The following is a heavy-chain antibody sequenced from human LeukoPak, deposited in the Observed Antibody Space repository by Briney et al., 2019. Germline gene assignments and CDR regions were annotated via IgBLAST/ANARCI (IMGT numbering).Heavy chain of an antibody. CDR2: ISGGGYRT. Sequence: GGSLRLSCATSGFTFGNFAMSWVRLAPGRGLEWVSGISGGGYRTYNADSMKGRFTISRDNSKNTLFLQMSSLRAEDSAVYYCAKSRGVTMVRGAVSYYFDYWGQGTLVTVSS. J-gene: IGHJ4*02. CDR1: GFTFGNFA. D-gene: IGHD3-10*01. CDR3: AKSRGVTMVRGAVSYYFDY. V-gene: IGHV3-23*01.